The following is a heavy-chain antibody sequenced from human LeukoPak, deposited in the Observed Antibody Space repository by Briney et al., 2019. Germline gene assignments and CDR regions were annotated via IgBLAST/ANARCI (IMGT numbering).Heavy chain of an antibody. Sequence: PGGSLRLSCEASGFTFSTYSMNWVRQAPGKGLEWVSAISGSGGSTYYADSVKGRFTISRDNSKNTLYLQMNSLRAEDTAVYYCAKAMIRGVIISMDYWGQGTLVTVSS. CDR3: AKAMIRGVIISMDY. V-gene: IGHV3-23*01. CDR1: GFTFSTYS. CDR2: ISGSGGST. D-gene: IGHD3-10*01. J-gene: IGHJ4*02.